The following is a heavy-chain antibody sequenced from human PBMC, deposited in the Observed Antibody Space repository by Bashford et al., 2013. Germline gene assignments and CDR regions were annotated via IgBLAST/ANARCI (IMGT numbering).Heavy chain of an antibody. CDR3: ASMAGTWQGYFDL. CDR2: IYYSGST. V-gene: IGHV4-61*01. J-gene: IGHJ2*01. Sequence: SETLSLTCTVSGGSVHSGSHYWGWIRQPPGKGLEWIGYIYYSGSTYYNPSLKSRVTISVDTSKNQFSLQLSSVTAADTAVYYCASMAGTWQGYFDLWGRGTLVTVSS. CDR1: GGSVHSGSHY. D-gene: IGHD6-19*01.